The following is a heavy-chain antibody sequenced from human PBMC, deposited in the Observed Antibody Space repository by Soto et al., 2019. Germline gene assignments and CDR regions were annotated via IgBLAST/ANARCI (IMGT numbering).Heavy chain of an antibody. CDR1: GGTFSSYA. D-gene: IGHD2-15*01. Sequence: QVQLVQSGAAVKKPGSSVKVSCKASGGTFSSYAISWVRQAPGQGLEWMGGIIPIFGTANYAQKFQGRVTITADESTSTAYMELSSLRSEDTAVYYCASPVVAATLVGYYYGMDVWGQGTTVTVSS. V-gene: IGHV1-69*01. J-gene: IGHJ6*02. CDR2: IIPIFGTA. CDR3: ASPVVAATLVGYYYGMDV.